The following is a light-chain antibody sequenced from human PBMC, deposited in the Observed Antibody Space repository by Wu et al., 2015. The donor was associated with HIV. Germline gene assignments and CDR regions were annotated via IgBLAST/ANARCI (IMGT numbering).Light chain of an antibody. J-gene: IGKJ5*01. CDR2: GTS. CDR3: QQRTSWPLT. CDR1: QTVGDMS. V-gene: IGKV3D-20*02. Sequence: VVLTQSPGTLSVSPGESVSLSCRASQTVGDMSVAWYQQKTGQAPRLLIYGTSNRATGIGDRFSGSGSGTDFTLTINRLEPEDFAVYYCQQRTSWPLTFGQGTRLEIK.